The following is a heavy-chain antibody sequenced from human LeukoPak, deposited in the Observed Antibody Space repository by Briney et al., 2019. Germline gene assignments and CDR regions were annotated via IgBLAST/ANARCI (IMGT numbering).Heavy chain of an antibody. V-gene: IGHV4-30-4*08. D-gene: IGHD4-17*01. Sequence: LRLSCAASGFTFSSYAMSWVRQAPGKGLEWIGYIYYSGSTYYNPSLKSRVTISVDTSKNQFSLKLSSVTAADTAVYYCARESAVTHDYWGQGTLVIVSS. J-gene: IGHJ4*02. CDR3: ARESAVTHDY. CDR1: GFTFSSYA. CDR2: IYYSGST.